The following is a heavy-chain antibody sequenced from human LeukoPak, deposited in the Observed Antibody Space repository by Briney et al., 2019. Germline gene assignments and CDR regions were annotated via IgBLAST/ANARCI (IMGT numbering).Heavy chain of an antibody. D-gene: IGHD1-26*01. CDR2: INPISGGT. Sequence: ASVKVSCKASGYTFTGYYMHWVRQAPGRGLEWMGWINPISGGTDYAQKFQGRVTMTRDTSISTAYLELNSLRSDDTAVYYCARDRSGSYEYWGQGTLVTVSS. CDR3: ARDRSGSYEY. CDR1: GYTFTGYY. V-gene: IGHV1-2*02. J-gene: IGHJ4*02.